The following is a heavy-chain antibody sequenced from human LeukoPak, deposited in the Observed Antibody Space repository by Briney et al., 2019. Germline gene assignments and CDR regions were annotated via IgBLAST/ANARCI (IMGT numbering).Heavy chain of an antibody. J-gene: IGHJ4*02. CDR2: IRYDGTNK. Sequence: PGGSLRLSCAASGFTFSSYDMHWVRQAPGKGLDWVAFIRYDGTNKYYADSVKGRFTISRDNSKNTVYLQMNSLRTEDTAVYYAVATRRPHDDYWGQGTLVTVSS. CDR3: VATRRPHDDY. D-gene: IGHD5-12*01. CDR1: GFTFSSYD. V-gene: IGHV3-30*02.